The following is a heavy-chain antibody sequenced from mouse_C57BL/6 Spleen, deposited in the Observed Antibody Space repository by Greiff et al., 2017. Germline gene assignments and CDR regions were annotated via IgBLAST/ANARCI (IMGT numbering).Heavy chain of an antibody. V-gene: IGHV5-4*01. D-gene: IGHD1-1*01. CDR1: GFTFSSYA. CDR2: ISDGGSYT. Sequence: EVQGVESGGGLVKPGGSLKLSCAASGFTFSSYAMSWVRQTPEKRLEWVATISDGGSYTYYPDNVKGRFTISRDNAKNNLYLQMRHLKSEDTAMYYCARVATVVAEGFAYWGQGTLVTVSA. J-gene: IGHJ3*01. CDR3: ARVATVVAEGFAY.